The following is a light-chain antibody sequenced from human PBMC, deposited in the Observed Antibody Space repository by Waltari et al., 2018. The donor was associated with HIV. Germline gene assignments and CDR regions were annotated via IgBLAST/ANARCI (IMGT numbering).Light chain of an antibody. J-gene: IGLJ2*01. Sequence: SSVLTQPPSVSVVPGQTARITCWATTIGRKSVHWYQQKPGQAPVLVVYDDSDRPPGIPERFSGSNSGNTATLTISRVEAGDEADYHCQVWDSSSDHVLFGGGTKVTVL. CDR1: TIGRKS. CDR2: DDS. V-gene: IGLV3-21*02. CDR3: QVWDSSSDHVL.